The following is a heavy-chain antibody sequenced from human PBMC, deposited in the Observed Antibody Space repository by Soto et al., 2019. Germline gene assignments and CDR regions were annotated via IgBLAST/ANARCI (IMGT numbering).Heavy chain of an antibody. Sequence: GASVKVSCKASGYSFTSLDINWVRQATGQGLEWMGWMQPSSGRTGYAQKFQGRVTMTRDTSINTAYMELSSLTSDDTAFYYCARGVTAGVDYWGQGTLVTVSS. J-gene: IGHJ4*02. CDR1: GYSFTSLD. D-gene: IGHD1-26*01. V-gene: IGHV1-8*01. CDR3: ARGVTAGVDY. CDR2: MQPSSGRT.